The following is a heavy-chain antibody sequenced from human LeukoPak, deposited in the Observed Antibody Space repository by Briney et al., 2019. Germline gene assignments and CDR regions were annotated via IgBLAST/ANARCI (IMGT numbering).Heavy chain of an antibody. Sequence: GGSLRLSCEASRFTFSSYTMSWVRQAPGKGLEWVSAISGSGGSTYYADSVKGRFTISRDNSKNTLYLQMNSLRAEDTAVYYCAKDGRPVVGRAVAGHHYYYGMDVWGQGTTVTVSS. CDR1: RFTFSSYT. D-gene: IGHD6-19*01. V-gene: IGHV3-23*01. CDR3: AKDGRPVVGRAVAGHHYYYGMDV. J-gene: IGHJ6*02. CDR2: ISGSGGST.